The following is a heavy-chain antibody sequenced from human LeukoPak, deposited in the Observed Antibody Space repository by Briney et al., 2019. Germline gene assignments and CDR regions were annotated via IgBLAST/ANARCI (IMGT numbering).Heavy chain of an antibody. D-gene: IGHD4-11*01. J-gene: IGHJ5*02. V-gene: IGHV3-48*01. Sequence: GGSLRLSCAASGLTFSSYSMNWVRQTPGKGLEWVSYISSSSSTIYYADSVKGRFTISRDNAKNSLYLQMNSLRAEDTAVYYCARRDDYSGSWFDPWGQGTLVTVSS. CDR2: ISSSSSTI. CDR1: GLTFSSYS. CDR3: ARRDDYSGSWFDP.